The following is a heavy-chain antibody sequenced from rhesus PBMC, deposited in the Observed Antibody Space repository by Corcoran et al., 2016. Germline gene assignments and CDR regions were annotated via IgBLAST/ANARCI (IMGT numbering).Heavy chain of an antibody. D-gene: IGHD2-15*01. CDR3: ARGFLLRFDY. Sequence: QVKLQESGPGLVKPLETLSLTCAVSGGSISGGYWWSWIRQPPGKGLEWIGYISGSSGSTYSNPSLKSRVTISTDTSKNQFSLKLSSVTAADTAVYYCARGFLLRFDYWGQGVLVTVSS. CDR2: ISGSSGST. V-gene: IGHV4-65*01. CDR1: GGSISGGYW. J-gene: IGHJ4*01.